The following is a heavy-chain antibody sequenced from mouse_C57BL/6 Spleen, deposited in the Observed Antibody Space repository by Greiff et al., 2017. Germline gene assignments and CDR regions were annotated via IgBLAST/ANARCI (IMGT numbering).Heavy chain of an antibody. CDR3: ASGLAYAMDY. Sequence: EVKLMESGPGLVKPSQSLSLTCSVTGYSITSGYYWNWIRQFPGNKLEWMGYISYDGSNNYNPSLKNRISITRDTSKNQFFLKLNSVTTEDTATYYCASGLAYAMDYWGQGTSVTVSS. CDR1: GYSITSGYY. J-gene: IGHJ4*01. CDR2: ISYDGSN. V-gene: IGHV3-6*01.